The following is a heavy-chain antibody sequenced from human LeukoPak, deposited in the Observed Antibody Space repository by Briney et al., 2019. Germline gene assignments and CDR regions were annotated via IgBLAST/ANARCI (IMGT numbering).Heavy chain of an antibody. Sequence: SETLSLTCAVSGGSISRGGYSWSWIRQPPGKGLEWIGYIYHSGSTYYNPSLKSRVTISVDRSKNQFSLKLSSVTAADTAVYYCARVSSGSYYDWYFDLWGRGTLVTVSS. V-gene: IGHV4-30-2*01. CDR3: ARVSSGSYYDWYFDL. J-gene: IGHJ2*01. D-gene: IGHD1-26*01. CDR1: GGSISRGGYS. CDR2: IYHSGST.